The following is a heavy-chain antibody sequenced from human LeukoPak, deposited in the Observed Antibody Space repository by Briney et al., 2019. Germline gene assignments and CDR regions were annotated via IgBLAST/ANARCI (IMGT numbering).Heavy chain of an antibody. Sequence: SETLSLTCTVSGDSISTYYWSWIRQPPGKGLEWIGCICNSGGTNYNPSLKSRVTISVDTSKNQFSLNLSSVTAADTAVYYCARTGRPNNSGWYRWFDPWGQGTLVTVSS. CDR3: ARTGRPNNSGWYRWFDP. V-gene: IGHV4-4*09. D-gene: IGHD6-19*01. J-gene: IGHJ5*02. CDR1: GDSISTYY. CDR2: ICNSGGT.